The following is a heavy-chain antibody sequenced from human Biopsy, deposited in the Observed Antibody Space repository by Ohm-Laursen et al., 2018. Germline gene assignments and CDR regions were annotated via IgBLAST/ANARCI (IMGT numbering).Heavy chain of an antibody. CDR2: TFYRGST. V-gene: IGHV4-39*01. Sequence: GTLSLTCTVSGGSISNNNYYWGWIRQPPGKGLEWIGSTFYRGSTHYKPSLKSRVNISVDTSKNQFSLKLNSVTAADTAVYYCARDYDTSGYYYVSWGQGILVTVSS. CDR1: GGSISNNNYY. CDR3: ARDYDTSGYYYVS. J-gene: IGHJ5*02. D-gene: IGHD3-22*01.